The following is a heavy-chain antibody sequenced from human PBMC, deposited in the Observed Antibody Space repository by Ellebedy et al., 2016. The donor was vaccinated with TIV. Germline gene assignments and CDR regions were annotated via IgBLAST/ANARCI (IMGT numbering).Heavy chain of an antibody. CDR2: IYTSGIT. CDR3: ATGIGRNSYYHYYMNV. Sequence: SETLSLXXTVSGGSITSYSWSWIRQPAGKGLEWIGRIYTSGITNYNPSLKSRVTMSVDTSKHQFSLKLSSLTAADTAVYYCATGIGRNSYYHYYMNVWGKGTTVTVSS. J-gene: IGHJ6*03. CDR1: GGSITSYS. D-gene: IGHD3-10*01. V-gene: IGHV4-4*07.